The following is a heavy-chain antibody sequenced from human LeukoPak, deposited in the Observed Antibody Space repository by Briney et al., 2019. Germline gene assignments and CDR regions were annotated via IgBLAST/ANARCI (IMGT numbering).Heavy chain of an antibody. V-gene: IGHV4-34*01. Sequence: SETLSLTCAVYGGSFSGYYWSWIRQPPGKGLEWIGEINHSGSTNYNPSLKSRVTISVDTSKNQFSLKLSSVTAADTAVYYCARDPPYYYDSSGYHPHAFDIWGQGTMVTVSS. CDR1: GGSFSGYY. D-gene: IGHD3-22*01. CDR2: INHSGST. J-gene: IGHJ3*02. CDR3: ARDPPYYYDSSGYHPHAFDI.